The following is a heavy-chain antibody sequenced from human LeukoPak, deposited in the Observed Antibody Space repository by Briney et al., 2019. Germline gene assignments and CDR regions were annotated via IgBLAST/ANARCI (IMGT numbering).Heavy chain of an antibody. V-gene: IGHV4-30-4*07. D-gene: IGHD3-10*01. CDR3: ARYYRTYYYGSGSYPPDAFDI. J-gene: IGHJ3*02. Sequence: SETLSLTCAVSGGSISSGGYSWSWIRQPPGKGLEWIGYIYYSGSTYYNPSLKSRVTISVDTSKNQFSLKLSSVTAADTAVYYCARYYRTYYYGSGSYPPDAFDIWGQGTMVTVSS. CDR2: IYYSGST. CDR1: GGSISSGGYS.